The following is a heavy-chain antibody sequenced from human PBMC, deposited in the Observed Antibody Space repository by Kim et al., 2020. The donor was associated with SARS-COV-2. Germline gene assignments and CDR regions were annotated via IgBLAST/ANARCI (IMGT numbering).Heavy chain of an antibody. J-gene: IGHJ4*02. CDR2: IYYSGST. CDR1: GGSISSSSYY. V-gene: IGHV4-39*01. Sequence: SDTLSLTCTVSGGSISSSSYYWGWIRQPPGKGLEWIGSIYYSGSTYYNPSLKSRVTISVDTSKNQFSLKLSSVTAADTAVYYCASLYCSGGSCYYRDYWGQGTLVTVSS. CDR3: ASLYCSGGSCYYRDY. D-gene: IGHD2-15*01.